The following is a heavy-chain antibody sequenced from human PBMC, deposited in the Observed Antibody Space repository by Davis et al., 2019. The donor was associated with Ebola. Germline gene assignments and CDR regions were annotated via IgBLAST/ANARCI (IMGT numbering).Heavy chain of an antibody. Sequence: GGSLRLSCAASGFTVSSNYMSWVRQAPGKGLEWVSVIYSGGSTYYADSVKGRFTISRDNSKNTLYLQMNSLRAEDTAVYYCARGDVWGSYRSLDYWGQGTLVTVSS. D-gene: IGHD3-16*02. CDR3: ARGDVWGSYRSLDY. CDR2: IYSGGST. CDR1: GFTVSSNY. V-gene: IGHV3-66*01. J-gene: IGHJ4*02.